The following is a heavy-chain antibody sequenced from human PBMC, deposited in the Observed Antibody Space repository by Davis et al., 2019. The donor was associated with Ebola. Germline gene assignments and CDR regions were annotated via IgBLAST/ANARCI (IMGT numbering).Heavy chain of an antibody. Sequence: SETLSLTCAVSGASITSSHWLIWVRQPPGKGLEWIGETFHSGFTNYNPSLKSRVTILVDKSKNQFSLRLSSVTAADTAVYYCARGNYGDYIVLYYYNMDVWGRGTTVTVSS. D-gene: IGHD4-17*01. CDR1: GASITSSHW. J-gene: IGHJ6*02. V-gene: IGHV4-4*02. CDR3: ARGNYGDYIVLYYYNMDV. CDR2: TFHSGFT.